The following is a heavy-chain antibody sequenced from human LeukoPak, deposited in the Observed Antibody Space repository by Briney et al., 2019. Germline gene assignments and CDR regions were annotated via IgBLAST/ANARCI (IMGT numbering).Heavy chain of an antibody. CDR3: AKQLGYCSDGSCYFPY. D-gene: IGHD2-15*01. Sequence: GRSLRLSCAASGFTFSSYGMHWVRQAPGKGLEWVSAISNNGGYTYYADSVQGRFTISRDNSKSTLCLQVNSLRAEDTAVYYCAKQLGYCSDGSCYFPYWGQGTLVTASS. J-gene: IGHJ4*02. CDR2: ISNNGGYT. V-gene: IGHV3-23*01. CDR1: GFTFSSYG.